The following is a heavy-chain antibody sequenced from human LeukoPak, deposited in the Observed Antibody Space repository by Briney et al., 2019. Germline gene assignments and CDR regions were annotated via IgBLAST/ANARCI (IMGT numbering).Heavy chain of an antibody. J-gene: IGHJ4*02. CDR3: AKDYYGPSGGIDY. CDR2: IWYDGSNR. Sequence: GRSLRLSCAASGFTFSSYGMHGVRQAPGKGLEWVSVIWYDGSNRYYADSVKGRFTISRDNSKNTLYLQMNSLRAEDTAVYYCAKDYYGPSGGIDYWGQGTLVTVSS. CDR1: GFTFSSYG. D-gene: IGHD3-10*01. V-gene: IGHV3-33*06.